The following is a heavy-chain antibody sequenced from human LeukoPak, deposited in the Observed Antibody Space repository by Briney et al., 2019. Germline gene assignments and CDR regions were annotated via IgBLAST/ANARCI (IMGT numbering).Heavy chain of an antibody. D-gene: IGHD1-26*01. V-gene: IGHV4-59*12. CDR2: IYYSGYT. CDR1: GGSISSYY. CDR3: TRSREGWFDP. Sequence: SETLSLTCTVSGGSISSYYWSWIRQPPGKGLKWIGNIYYSGYTTYSPSLRSRVTISVDTSKNQFSLKLTSVTAADTAVYYCTRSREGWFDPWGQGTLVTVSS. J-gene: IGHJ5*02.